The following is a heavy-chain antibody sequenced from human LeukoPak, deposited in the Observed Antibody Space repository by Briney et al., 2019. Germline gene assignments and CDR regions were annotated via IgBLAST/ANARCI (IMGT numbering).Heavy chain of an antibody. CDR2: IQYDGSTK. CDR1: GFTFGTYG. J-gene: IGHJ4*02. CDR3: VRGVAYVFDY. Sequence: PGGSLRLSCAASGFTFGTYGMHWVRQAPGKGLEWVAFIQYDGSTKNYADSVKGRFTISRDNSKNSLYLQMNSLRAEDTAVYCCVRGVAYVFDYWGQGTLVPVSS. D-gene: IGHD3-10*01. V-gene: IGHV3-30*02.